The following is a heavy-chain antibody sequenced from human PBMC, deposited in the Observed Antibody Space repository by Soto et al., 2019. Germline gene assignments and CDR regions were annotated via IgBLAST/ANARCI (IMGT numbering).Heavy chain of an antibody. Sequence: PSETLSLTCTVSGGSISSYYWSWIRQPPGKGLEWIGYIYYSGSTNYNPSLKSRVTISVDTSKNQFSLKLSSVTAADTAVYYCARDVGSSSSWYEAWFDPWGQGTLVTVSS. J-gene: IGHJ5*02. CDR3: ARDVGSSSSWYEAWFDP. V-gene: IGHV4-59*01. CDR2: IYYSGST. CDR1: GGSISSYY. D-gene: IGHD6-13*01.